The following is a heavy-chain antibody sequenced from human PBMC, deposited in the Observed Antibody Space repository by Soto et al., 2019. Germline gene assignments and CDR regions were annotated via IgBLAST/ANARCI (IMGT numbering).Heavy chain of an antibody. Sequence: QVQLQQWGAGLLKPSETLSLTCAVYGGSFSGYQWTWIRQTPGKGLEWIGEINDTGNINYNPSLKSRVSIFIDTPNKHISLKLSSVTAADTAVYYCARGLIVWFGELSRRGGYYYYVAVWGKGTTVTVSS. CDR2: INDTGNI. V-gene: IGHV4-34*01. CDR3: ARGLIVWFGELSRRGGYYYYVAV. D-gene: IGHD3-10*01. J-gene: IGHJ6*03. CDR1: GGSFSGYQ.